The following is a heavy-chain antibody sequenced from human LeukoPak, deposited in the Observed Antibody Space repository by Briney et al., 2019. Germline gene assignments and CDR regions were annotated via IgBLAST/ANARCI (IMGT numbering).Heavy chain of an antibody. CDR3: ARIPGGSGSQYDY. V-gene: IGHV3-74*01. J-gene: IGHJ4*02. Sequence: PGGSLRLSCAASGFTFSSYWMHWVRQAPGKGLVWVSRINSDGSSTFYADSVKGRFTTSRDNAENTVYLQMNSLRADDTAVYYCARIPGGSGSQYDYWGQGTLATVSS. D-gene: IGHD3-10*01. CDR1: GFTFSSYW. CDR2: INSDGSST.